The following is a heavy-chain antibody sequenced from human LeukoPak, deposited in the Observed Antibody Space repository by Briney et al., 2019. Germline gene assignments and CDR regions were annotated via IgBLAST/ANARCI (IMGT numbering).Heavy chain of an antibody. CDR2: IIPIFGTA. Sequence: SVKVSCKASGGTFSSYAIRWVRQAPGQGLEWMGGIIPIFGTANYAQKFQGRVTITADESTSTAYMELSSLRSEDTAVYYCAGSTVTRLAEYFQHWGQGTLVTVSS. J-gene: IGHJ1*01. V-gene: IGHV1-69*13. D-gene: IGHD4-17*01. CDR1: GGTFSSYA. CDR3: AGSTVTRLAEYFQH.